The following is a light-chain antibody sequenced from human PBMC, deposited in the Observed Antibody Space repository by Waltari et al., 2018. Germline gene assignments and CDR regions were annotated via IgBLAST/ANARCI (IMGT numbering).Light chain of an antibody. CDR2: AVS. CDR1: SSDVGGYNY. CDR3: SSYAGSNNRV. J-gene: IGLJ2*01. V-gene: IGLV2-8*01. Sequence: QSALTQPPSAPGSPGQSVTISCTGTSSDVGGYNYVSWYQQHPAKAPKLMIYAVSKRPSGVRDRFSGSKSGNPASLTVSGLQAEDEADYYCSSYAGSNNRVFGGGTKLTVL.